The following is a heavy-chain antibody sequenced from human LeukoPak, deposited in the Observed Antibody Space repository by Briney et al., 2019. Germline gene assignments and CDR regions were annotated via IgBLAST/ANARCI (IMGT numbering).Heavy chain of an antibody. CDR3: ARTGGSGSYYNDYYYGMDV. CDR2: INHSGST. CDR1: GGSFSGYY. V-gene: IGHV4-34*01. J-gene: IGHJ6*02. D-gene: IGHD3-10*01. Sequence: PSETLSLTCTVYGGSFSGYYWSWIRQPPGKGLEWIGEINHSGSTNYNPSLKSRVTISVDTSKNQFSLKLSSVTAADTAVYYCARTGGSGSYYNDYYYGMDVWGQGTTVTVSS.